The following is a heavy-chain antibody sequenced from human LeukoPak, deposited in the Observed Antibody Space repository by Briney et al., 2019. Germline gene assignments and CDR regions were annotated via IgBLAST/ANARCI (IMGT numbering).Heavy chain of an antibody. V-gene: IGHV4-30-4*01. CDR1: GGSISSGDYY. Sequence: SQTLSLTCTVSGGSISSGDYYWSWIRQPPGKGLEWIGYIYYSGSTYYNPSLKSRVTISVDTSKNQFSLKLSSVTAADTAVYYCALSSGYYYGFNYWGQGTQVTVSS. CDR3: ALSSGYYYGFNY. CDR2: IYYSGST. D-gene: IGHD3-22*01. J-gene: IGHJ4*02.